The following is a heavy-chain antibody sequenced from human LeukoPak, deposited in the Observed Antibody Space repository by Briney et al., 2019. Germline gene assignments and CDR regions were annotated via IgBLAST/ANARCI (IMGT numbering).Heavy chain of an antibody. V-gene: IGHV4-34*01. D-gene: IGHD2-2*01. CDR3: ARGRKVPGGYCSSTSCYGSNRRNWFDP. Sequence: SETLSLTCAVYGGSFSGYYWSWIRQPPGKGLEWIGEINHSGSTNYNPSLKSRVTISEDTPKNQFSLKLSSVTAADTTVYYCARGRKVPGGYCSSTSCYGSNRRNWFDPWGQGTLVTVSS. CDR2: INHSGST. CDR1: GGSFSGYY. J-gene: IGHJ5*02.